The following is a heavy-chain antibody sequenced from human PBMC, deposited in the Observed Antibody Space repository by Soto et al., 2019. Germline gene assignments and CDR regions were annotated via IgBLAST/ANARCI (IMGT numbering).Heavy chain of an antibody. CDR1: GFTFSSYA. CDR3: AKDRDVVLEWLFEDQSWFDP. V-gene: IGHV3-23*01. CDR2: ISGSGGST. D-gene: IGHD3-3*01. J-gene: IGHJ5*02. Sequence: GGSLRLSCAASGFTFSSYAMSWVRRAPGKGLEWVSAISGSGGSTYYADSVKGRFTISRDNSKNTLYLQMNSLRAEDTAVYYCAKDRDVVLEWLFEDQSWFDPWGQGTLVTAPQ.